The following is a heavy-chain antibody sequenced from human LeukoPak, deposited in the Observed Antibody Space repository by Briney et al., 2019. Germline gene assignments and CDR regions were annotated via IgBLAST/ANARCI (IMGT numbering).Heavy chain of an antibody. J-gene: IGHJ4*02. CDR1: GGSISSSSYY. D-gene: IGHD3-16*02. CDR2: IYYSGST. V-gene: IGHV4-39*02. Sequence: SETLSLTCTVSGGSISSSSYYWGWIRQPPRKGLEWIGSIYYSGSTYYNPSLKSRVTISVDTSKNQFSLKLSSVTAADTAVYYCGRESYYDYVWGSYRFDYWGQGTLVTVSS. CDR3: GRESYYDYVWGSYRFDY.